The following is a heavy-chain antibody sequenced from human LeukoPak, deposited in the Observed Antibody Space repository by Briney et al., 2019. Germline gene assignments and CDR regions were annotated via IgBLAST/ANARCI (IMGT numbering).Heavy chain of an antibody. Sequence: TGGSLRLSCAASGFTFSTYTMNWVRQAPGKGLEWVSSITSGSGYIYYADSVKGQFTVSRDNAKNSLYLQMNSLRAEDTAVYYCARDSATVVIRSNWFDPWGQGTLVTVSS. CDR2: ITSGSGYI. V-gene: IGHV3-21*01. CDR3: ARDSATVVIRSNWFDP. J-gene: IGHJ5*02. D-gene: IGHD4-23*01. CDR1: GFTFSTYT.